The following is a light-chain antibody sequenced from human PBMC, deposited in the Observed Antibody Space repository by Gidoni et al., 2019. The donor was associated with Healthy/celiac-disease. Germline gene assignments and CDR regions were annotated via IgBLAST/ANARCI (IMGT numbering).Light chain of an antibody. CDR1: QSVSSY. CDR3: QQRSNRIT. J-gene: IGKJ5*01. V-gene: IGKV3-11*01. Sequence: EIVLTQSPATLSLSPGERATLSCRASQSVSSYLAWYQQKPGQAPRLLIYDASNRATVIPARFSGSGSGTDFTLTISSLEPEDFAVYYCQQRSNRITFGQGTRLEIK. CDR2: DAS.